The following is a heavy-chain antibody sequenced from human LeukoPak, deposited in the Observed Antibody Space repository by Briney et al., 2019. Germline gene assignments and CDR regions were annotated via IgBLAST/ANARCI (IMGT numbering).Heavy chain of an antibody. D-gene: IGHD4-23*01. V-gene: IGHV4-59*01. CDR2: IYYSGST. Sequence: SETLSLTCTVSGGSISSYYWSWIRQPPGKGLEWIGYIYYSGSTNYNPSLKSRVTISVDTCKNQFSLKLSSVTAADTAVYYCAREGYGGNFDYWGQGTLVTVSS. J-gene: IGHJ4*02. CDR3: AREGYGGNFDY. CDR1: GGSISSYY.